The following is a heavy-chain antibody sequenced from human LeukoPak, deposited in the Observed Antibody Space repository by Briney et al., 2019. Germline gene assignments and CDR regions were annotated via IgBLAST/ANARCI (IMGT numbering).Heavy chain of an antibody. Sequence: ASVKVSCKASGYIFTNYYMHWVRQAPGQGLEWMGWISAYNGNTNYAQKLQGRVTMTTDTSTSTAYMELRSLRSDDTAVYYCARGTGYSSSWYAQTGPPNDYWGQGTLVTVSS. D-gene: IGHD6-13*01. CDR2: ISAYNGNT. CDR3: ARGTGYSSSWYAQTGPPNDY. CDR1: GYIFTNYY. J-gene: IGHJ4*02. V-gene: IGHV1-18*04.